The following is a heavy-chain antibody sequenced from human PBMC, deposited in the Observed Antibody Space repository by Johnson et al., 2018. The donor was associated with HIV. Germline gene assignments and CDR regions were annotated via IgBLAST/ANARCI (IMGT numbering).Heavy chain of an antibody. CDR3: ARNGLIPAAKGVAFDI. CDR2: ISSSGSTM. Sequence: QVQLVESVGGLVKPGGSLRLSCAAPGLTFSDYYMTWIRQAPGKGLEWVSYISSSGSTMYYADSVKGRFTISRDNAKNSLYLQMNSLRAEDTAVYYCARNGLIPAAKGVAFDIWGQGTMVTVSS. J-gene: IGHJ3*02. D-gene: IGHD2-2*01. V-gene: IGHV3-11*01. CDR1: GLTFSDYY.